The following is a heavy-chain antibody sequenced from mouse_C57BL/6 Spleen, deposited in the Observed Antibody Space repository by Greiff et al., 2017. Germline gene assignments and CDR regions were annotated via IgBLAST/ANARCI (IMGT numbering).Heavy chain of an antibody. V-gene: IGHV1-26*01. D-gene: IGHD2-2*01. CDR1: GYTFTDYY. CDR2: INPNNGGT. CDR3: ARWFMDY. Sequence: VQLQQSGPELVKPGASVKISCKASGYTFTDYYMNWVKQSHGKSLEWIGDINPNNGGTSYNQKFKGKATLTVDKSSSTAYMELRSLTSEDSAVYYCARWFMDYWGQGTSVTVSS. J-gene: IGHJ4*01.